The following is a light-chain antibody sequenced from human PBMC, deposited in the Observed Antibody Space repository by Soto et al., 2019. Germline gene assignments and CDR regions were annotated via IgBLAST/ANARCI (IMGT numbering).Light chain of an antibody. Sequence: QSALTQPASVSGSPGQSITISCTGTSSDVGGYKFVSWYQQHPGKAPKLMIYEVSNRPSGFSSRFSGSKSGNTASLTISGLQAEDEADYYCGSYTGSIYVSGTGTKVTV. CDR1: SSDVGGYKF. CDR3: GSYTGSIYV. J-gene: IGLJ1*01. V-gene: IGLV2-14*01. CDR2: EVS.